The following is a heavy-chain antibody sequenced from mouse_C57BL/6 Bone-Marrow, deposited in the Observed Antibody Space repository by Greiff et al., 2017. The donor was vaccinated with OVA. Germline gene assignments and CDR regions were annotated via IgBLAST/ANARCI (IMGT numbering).Heavy chain of an antibody. CDR1: GFTFSDAW. J-gene: IGHJ3*01. V-gene: IGHV6-6*01. CDR2: IRNKANNHAT. Sequence: EVMLVESGGGLVQPGGSMKLSCAASGFTFSDAWMDWVRQSPEKGLEWVAEIRNKANNHATYYAESVKGRFTISRDDSKSSVYLQMNSLRAEDTGIYYCTRHNGRVLFAYWGQGTLVTVSA. CDR3: TRHNGRVLFAY. D-gene: IGHD1-1*02.